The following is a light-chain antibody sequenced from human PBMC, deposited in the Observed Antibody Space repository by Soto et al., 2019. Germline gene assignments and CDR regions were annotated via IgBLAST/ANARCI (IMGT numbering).Light chain of an antibody. CDR1: QSVRSNY. J-gene: IGKJ4*01. V-gene: IGKV3-20*01. Sequence: EIVLTQSPDTLSLSPGERATLSCRASQSVRSNYLAWYQQKPGQAPRFLIYDASSRATGIPDRFSGSESGTDFTLTISRLEPEDFAVYYCQQYGSSPLTFGGGTKVEIK. CDR3: QQYGSSPLT. CDR2: DAS.